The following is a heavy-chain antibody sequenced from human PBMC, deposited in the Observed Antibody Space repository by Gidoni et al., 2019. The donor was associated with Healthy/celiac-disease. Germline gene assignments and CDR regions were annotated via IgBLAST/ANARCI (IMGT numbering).Heavy chain of an antibody. D-gene: IGHD1-7*01. J-gene: IGHJ4*02. Sequence: IYYSGSTYYNPSLKSRVTISVDTSKNQFSLKLSSVTAADTAVYYCARTGWNYWGVDYWGQGTLVTVSS. CDR2: IYYSGST. V-gene: IGHV4-31*02. CDR3: ARTGWNYWGVDY.